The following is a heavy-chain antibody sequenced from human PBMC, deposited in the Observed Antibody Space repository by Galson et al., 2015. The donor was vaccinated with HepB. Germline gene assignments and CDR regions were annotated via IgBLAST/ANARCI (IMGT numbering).Heavy chain of an antibody. Sequence: SETLSLTCTVSGGSISSSSYYWGWIRQPPGKGLEWIGSIYYSGSTYYNPSLKSRVTISADTSKNQFSLKLSSVTAADTAVYYCARRRWLRNPHGMDVWGQGTTVTVSS. V-gene: IGHV4-39*01. CDR2: IYYSGST. D-gene: IGHD5-24*01. CDR3: ARRRWLRNPHGMDV. J-gene: IGHJ6*02. CDR1: GGSISSSSYY.